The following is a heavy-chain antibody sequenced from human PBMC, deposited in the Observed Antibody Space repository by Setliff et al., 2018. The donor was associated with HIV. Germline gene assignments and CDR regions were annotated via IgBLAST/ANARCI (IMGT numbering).Heavy chain of an antibody. J-gene: IGHJ4*02. D-gene: IGHD6-19*01. V-gene: IGHV3-23*01. CDR2: ISGPGDII. CDR3: AKTPSSGWYSLYLDY. Sequence: GGSLRLSCVASGFNLYTTAMTWIRQIPGKGLEWVSSISGPGDIIFFADSLKGRFTISRDNSKNTIYLQMNSLRAEDTAVYYCAKTPSSGWYSLYLDYWGQGTLVTSPQ. CDR1: GFNLYTTA.